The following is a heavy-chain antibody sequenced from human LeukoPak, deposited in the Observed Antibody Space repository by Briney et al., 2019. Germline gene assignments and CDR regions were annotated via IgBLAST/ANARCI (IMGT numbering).Heavy chain of an antibody. D-gene: IGHD3-10*01. V-gene: IGHV1-3*01. CDR1: GYTFTSYA. Sequence: ASVKVSCKASGYTFTSYAMHWVRQAPGQRLEWMGWINAGNGNTKYSQKFQGRVTITRDTSASTAYMELSSLRSEDTAVYYCARSGAWGSDFDYWGQGTLVTVSS. CDR2: INAGNGNT. J-gene: IGHJ4*02. CDR3: ARSGAWGSDFDY.